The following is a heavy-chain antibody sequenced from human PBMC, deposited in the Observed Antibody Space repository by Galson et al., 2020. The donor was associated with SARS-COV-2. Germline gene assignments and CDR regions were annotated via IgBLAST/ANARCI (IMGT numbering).Heavy chain of an antibody. V-gene: IGHV1-18*01. CDR1: GYTFTSYG. CDR2: ISAYNGNT. Sequence: ASVKVSCKASGYTFTSYGISWVRQAPGQGLEWMGWISAYNGNTNYAQKLQGRVTMTTDTSTSTAYMELRSLRSADTAVYYCARDTYYDILTGYYPLDYWGQGTLVTVSS. J-gene: IGHJ4*02. D-gene: IGHD3-9*01. CDR3: ARDTYYDILTGYYPLDY.